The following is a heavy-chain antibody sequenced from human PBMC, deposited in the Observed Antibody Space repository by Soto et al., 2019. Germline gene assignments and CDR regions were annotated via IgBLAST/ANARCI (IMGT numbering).Heavy chain of an antibody. Sequence: SETLSLTCTVSGGSISRGDYYWSWIRQPPGKGLEWIGYIYYSGSTYYNPSLKSRVTISVDTSKNQFSLKLSSVTAADTAVYYCARFARLRYFDWNNWFDPWGQGTLVTVSS. CDR3: ARFARLRYFDWNNWFDP. CDR1: GGSISRGDYY. V-gene: IGHV4-30-4*01. CDR2: IYYSGST. J-gene: IGHJ5*02. D-gene: IGHD3-9*01.